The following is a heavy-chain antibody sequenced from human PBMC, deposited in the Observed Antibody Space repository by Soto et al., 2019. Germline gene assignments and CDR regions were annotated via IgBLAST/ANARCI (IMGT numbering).Heavy chain of an antibody. Sequence: GGSIRFCCAGSRFMCSAHGCHWVRQTPGRGMELVSRINQNGFITFYAVLVKGRATISRDNAKDTLYLQIDSLTVEDSGVYFCDRDISGPHEHGGQGAPVTVSS. CDR2: INQNGFIT. J-gene: IGHJ1*01. V-gene: IGHV3-74*01. CDR3: DRDISGPHEH. CDR1: RFMCSAHG. D-gene: IGHD3-10*01.